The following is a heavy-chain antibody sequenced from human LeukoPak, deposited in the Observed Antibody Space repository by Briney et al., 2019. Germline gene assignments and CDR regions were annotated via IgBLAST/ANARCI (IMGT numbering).Heavy chain of an antibody. CDR3: ARDPGETEYSSSSGYYYYYYMDV. CDR1: GFTFSSYA. Sequence: GGSLRLSCAASGFTFSSYAMHWVRQAPGKGLEWVAVISYDGSNKYYADSVKGRFTISRDNSKNTLFLQMNSLRAEDTAVYYCARDPGETEYSSSSGYYYYYYMDVWGKGTTVTVSS. D-gene: IGHD6-6*01. V-gene: IGHV3-30-3*01. CDR2: ISYDGSNK. J-gene: IGHJ6*03.